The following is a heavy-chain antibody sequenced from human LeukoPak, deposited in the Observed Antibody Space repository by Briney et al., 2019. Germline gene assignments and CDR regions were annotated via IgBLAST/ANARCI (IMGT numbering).Heavy chain of an antibody. CDR2: IWFDGSNK. V-gene: IGHV3-33*06. CDR3: AKGGLQGWRDLAATLNWFDP. Sequence: GGSLRLSCAASGFTFNSYGMHWVRQAPGKGLEWVAVIWFDGSNKYYAGSVKGRFTISRDNSKNTLYLQMNSLRAEDTAVYYCAKGGLQGWRDLAATLNWFDPWGQGTLVTVSS. D-gene: IGHD2-15*01. J-gene: IGHJ5*02. CDR1: GFTFNSYG.